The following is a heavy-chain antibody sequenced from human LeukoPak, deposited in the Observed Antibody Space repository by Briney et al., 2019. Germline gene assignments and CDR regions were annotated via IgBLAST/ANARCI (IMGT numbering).Heavy chain of an antibody. CDR2: ISAYNGDT. Sequence: ASVRLSCKASGYTFTHHGITWVRQAPGQGLEWMGWISAYNGDTHYAQNFQGRVTLTTDTSTSTAYMELRSLRSDDTAVYYCARDPTNTSGRYAYFDYWGQGTLVTVSS. V-gene: IGHV1-18*01. CDR3: ARDPTNTSGRYAYFDY. CDR1: GYTFTHHG. D-gene: IGHD6-19*01. J-gene: IGHJ4*02.